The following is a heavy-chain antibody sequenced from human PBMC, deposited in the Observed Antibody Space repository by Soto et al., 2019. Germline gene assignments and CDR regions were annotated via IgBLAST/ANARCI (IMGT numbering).Heavy chain of an antibody. CDR2: ISYDGSNK. Sequence: GGSLRLSCAASGFTFSSYGMHWVRQAPGKGLEWVAVISYDGSNKYYADSVKGRFTISRDNSKNTLYLQMNSLRAEDTAVYYCAKELFSGSYYAFDIWGQGTMVTVSS. CDR3: AKELFSGSYYAFDI. CDR1: GFTFSSYG. V-gene: IGHV3-30*18. D-gene: IGHD1-26*01. J-gene: IGHJ3*02.